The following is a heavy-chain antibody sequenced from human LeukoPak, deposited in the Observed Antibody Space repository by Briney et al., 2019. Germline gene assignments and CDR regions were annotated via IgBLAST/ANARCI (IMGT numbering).Heavy chain of an antibody. Sequence: SETLSLTCAVYGGSFSGYYWSWIRQPPGKGLEWIGEINHSGSTNYNPSLKSRVTISVDTSKNQFSLKLSSVTAADTAVYYCARASGSDDADAFDIWGQGTMVTVSS. CDR1: GGSFSGYY. D-gene: IGHD1-1*01. CDR2: INHSGST. V-gene: IGHV4-34*01. CDR3: ARASGSDDADAFDI. J-gene: IGHJ3*02.